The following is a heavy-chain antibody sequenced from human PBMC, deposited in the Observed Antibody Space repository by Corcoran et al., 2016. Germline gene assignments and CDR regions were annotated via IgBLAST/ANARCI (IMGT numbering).Heavy chain of an antibody. CDR1: GDTFSRYG. J-gene: IGHJ6*02. V-gene: IGHV1-69*06. CDR2: IIPMFATT. D-gene: IGHD3-16*01. CDR3: AGGFPHMGYDYYHTMDV. Sequence: QVQLVQSGAEVKRPGSSVKVSCKASGDTFSRYGINWVRQAPGQGLEWMGGIIPMFATTNYAQKFQGRVTVTAAKSTSTAYMQLSGLKSEDTAIDYCAGGFPHMGYDYYHTMDVWGQGTTVTVYS.